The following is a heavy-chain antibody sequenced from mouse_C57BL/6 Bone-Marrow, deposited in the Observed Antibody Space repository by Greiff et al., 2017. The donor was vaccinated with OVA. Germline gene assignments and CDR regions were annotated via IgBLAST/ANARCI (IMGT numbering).Heavy chain of an antibody. CDR1: GYTFTSYW. CDR3: ARRGYGNPHWYFDV. D-gene: IGHD2-1*01. Sequence: QVQLKESGAELVKPGASVKLSCKASGYTFTSYWMHWAKQRPGQGLEWIGMIHPNSGSTNYNEKFKSKATLTVDTSSSTAYMQLSSLTSEDSAVYYCARRGYGNPHWYFDVWGTGTTVTVSS. CDR2: IHPNSGST. J-gene: IGHJ1*03. V-gene: IGHV1-64*01.